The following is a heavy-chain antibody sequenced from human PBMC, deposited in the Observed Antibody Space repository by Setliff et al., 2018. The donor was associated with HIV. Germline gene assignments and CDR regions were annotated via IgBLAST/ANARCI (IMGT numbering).Heavy chain of an antibody. Sequence: PSETLSLTCTVSSDSIRFYYWTWIRQPPGKGLEWIGNIYYTGSTNYNPSLKSRITISIDTSKSQFSLKLTSVAAAGTAVYYCARDSGGYNYGFAVGSFDYWGQGALVTVSS. J-gene: IGHJ4*02. D-gene: IGHD5-18*01. CDR3: ARDSGGYNYGFAVGSFDY. CDR2: IYYTGST. V-gene: IGHV4-59*01. CDR1: SDSIRFYY.